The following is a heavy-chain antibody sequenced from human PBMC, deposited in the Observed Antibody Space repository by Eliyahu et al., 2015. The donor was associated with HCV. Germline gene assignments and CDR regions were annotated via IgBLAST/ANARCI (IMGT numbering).Heavy chain of an antibody. CDR2: INSDGSST. J-gene: IGHJ4*02. D-gene: IGHD5-24*01. Sequence: EVQLVESGGGLVQPGGSLRLSCAASGXTFSSYWMHWVRQAPGKGLVWVSRINSDGSSTSYADSVKGRFTISRDNAKNTLYLQMNSLRAEDTAVYYCARVGRGGYNVIDYWGQGTLVTVSS. CDR1: GXTFSSYW. V-gene: IGHV3-74*01. CDR3: ARVGRGGYNVIDY.